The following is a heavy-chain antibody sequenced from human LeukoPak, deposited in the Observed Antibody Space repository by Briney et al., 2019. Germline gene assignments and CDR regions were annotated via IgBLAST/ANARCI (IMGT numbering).Heavy chain of an antibody. Sequence: SETLSLTCTVSGGSISSYYWSWIRQPPGKGLEWIGYIFYSGSTNYNPSLKSRVTISVDTSKNQFSLKLSSVTAADTAVYYRARESQWLGRAFDIWGQGTMVTVSS. V-gene: IGHV4-59*01. D-gene: IGHD6-19*01. CDR2: IFYSGST. CDR3: ARESQWLGRAFDI. J-gene: IGHJ3*02. CDR1: GGSISSYY.